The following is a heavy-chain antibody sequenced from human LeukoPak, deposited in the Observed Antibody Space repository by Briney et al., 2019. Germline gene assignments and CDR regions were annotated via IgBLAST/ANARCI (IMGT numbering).Heavy chain of an antibody. V-gene: IGHV4-38-2*02. D-gene: IGHD3-22*01. CDR2: IYHSGST. CDR1: GYSISSGYY. Sequence: PSETLSLTCTVSGYSISSGYYWGWIRQPPGKGLEWIGSIYHSGSTYYNPSLKSRVTISVDTSKNQFSLKLSSVTAAGTAVYYCARADYYDSSGCDYWGQGTLVTVSS. CDR3: ARADYYDSSGCDY. J-gene: IGHJ4*02.